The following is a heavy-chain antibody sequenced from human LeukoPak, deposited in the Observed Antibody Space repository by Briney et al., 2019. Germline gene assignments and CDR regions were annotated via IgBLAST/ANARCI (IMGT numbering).Heavy chain of an antibody. CDR2: IYYSGST. Sequence: SETLSLTCTVSGGSISSYYWSWIRQPPRKGLEWIGYIYYSGSTNYNPSLKSRVTISVDTSKNQFSLKLSSVTAADTAMYYCARTYYDILTGYQTGYFDLWGRGTLVTVSS. CDR3: ARTYYDILTGYQTGYFDL. J-gene: IGHJ2*01. D-gene: IGHD3-9*01. V-gene: IGHV4-59*01. CDR1: GGSISSYY.